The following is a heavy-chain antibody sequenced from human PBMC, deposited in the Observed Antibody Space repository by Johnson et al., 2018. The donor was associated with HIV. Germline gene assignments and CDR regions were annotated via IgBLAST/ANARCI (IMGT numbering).Heavy chain of an antibody. CDR1: GFTVSSNY. V-gene: IGHV3-53*01. CDR3: ARGDLSDASFHI. Sequence: VQLVESGGGLIQPGGSLRLSCAASGFTVSSNYMSWVRQAPGKGLEWVSVIYSGGSTYYADPVKGRFTISREKSKNPLYLPMNSLRAEGTAVYYCARGDLSDASFHIWGQGTMVTVSS. CDR2: IYSGGST. J-gene: IGHJ3*02.